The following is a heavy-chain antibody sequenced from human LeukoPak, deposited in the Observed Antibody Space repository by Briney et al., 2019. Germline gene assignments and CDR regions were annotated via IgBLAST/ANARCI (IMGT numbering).Heavy chain of an antibody. CDR1: GGSISSSSYY. CDR3: ARRDYYDSSGYFGY. CDR2: IYYSGRT. D-gene: IGHD3-22*01. J-gene: IGHJ4*02. Sequence: SETLSLTCTVSGGSISSSSYYWGWIRQPSGKGLEWIGTIYYSGRTYYNPSLKSRVTISVDTSKNQFSLKLGSVTAADTAVYYCARRDYYDSSGYFGYWGQGTLVTVSS. V-gene: IGHV4-39*01.